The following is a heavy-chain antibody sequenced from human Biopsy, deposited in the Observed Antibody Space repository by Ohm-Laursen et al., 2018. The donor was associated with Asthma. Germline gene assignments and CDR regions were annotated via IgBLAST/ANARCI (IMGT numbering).Heavy chain of an antibody. CDR3: ARDVMEWYLPAFDF. CDR1: GFTFSSYS. D-gene: IGHD3-3*01. Sequence: GSLRLSCAASGFTFSSYSMNWVRQAPGKGLEWVSSISSSSSYIYYADSVKGRFTISSDNAKNSLYLQMNSLRPDDTAVYYCARDVMEWYLPAFDFWGQGTLVTVSS. CDR2: ISSSSSYI. V-gene: IGHV3-21*01. J-gene: IGHJ4*02.